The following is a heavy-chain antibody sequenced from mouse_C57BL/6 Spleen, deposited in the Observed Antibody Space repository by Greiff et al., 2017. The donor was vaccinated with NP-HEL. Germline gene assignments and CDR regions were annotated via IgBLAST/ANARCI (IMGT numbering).Heavy chain of an antibody. CDR3: AYGSSWFAY. J-gene: IGHJ3*01. D-gene: IGHD1-1*01. V-gene: IGHV1-19*01. CDR1: GYTFTDYY. Sequence: EVQLQQSGPVLVKPGASVKMSCKASGYTFTDYYMNWVKQSHGKSLVWLGVINPYNGGTSYNQKFKGKATLTVDKSSSTAYMELNSLTSEDSAVYYCAYGSSWFAYWGQGTLVTVSA. CDR2: INPYNGGT.